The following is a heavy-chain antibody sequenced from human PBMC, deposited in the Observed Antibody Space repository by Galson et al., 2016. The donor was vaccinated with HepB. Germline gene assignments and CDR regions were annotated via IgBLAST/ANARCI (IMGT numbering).Heavy chain of an antibody. V-gene: IGHV3-30-3*01. CDR2: ISYDGSKK. J-gene: IGHJ4*02. CDR1: GFTFSSYT. D-gene: IGHD3-10*01. Sequence: SLRLSCAASGFTFSSYTIYWVRQVPGKGLEWVAVISYDGSKKYYADSVKGRFTIPRDNSKNTLYLQMNSLRSEDTAVYYCARDFSRYGSGNSYFDYWGQGTLVTVSS. CDR3: ARDFSRYGSGNSYFDY.